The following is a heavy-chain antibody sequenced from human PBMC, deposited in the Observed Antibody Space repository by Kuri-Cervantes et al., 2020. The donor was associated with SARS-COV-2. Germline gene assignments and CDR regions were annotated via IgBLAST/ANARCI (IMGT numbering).Heavy chain of an antibody. D-gene: IGHD2-2*01. CDR1: GYSISSGYY. V-gene: IGHV4-38-2*01. CDR2: IYHSGST. J-gene: IGHJ5*02. Sequence: GSLRLSCAVSGYSISSGYYWGWIRQPPGKGLEWIGSIYHSGSTYYNPSLKSRVTISVDTSKNQFSLKLSSVTAADTAVYYCARLGRYCSSTSCYPNWFDPWGQGTLVPVSS. CDR3: ARLGRYCSSTSCYPNWFDP.